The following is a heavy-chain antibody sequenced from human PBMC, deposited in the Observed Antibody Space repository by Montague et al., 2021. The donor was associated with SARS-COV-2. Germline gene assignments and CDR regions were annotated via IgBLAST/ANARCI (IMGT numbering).Heavy chain of an antibody. CDR2: IYHTGIT. CDR1: GDSISSTVYY. D-gene: IGHD3-10*01. CDR3: VRVAWFGELSLADY. V-gene: IGHV4-39*07. J-gene: IGHJ4*02. Sequence: SETLSLTCTVAGDSISSTVYYWGWMRQPPGKRLEWIGTIYHTGITHYNPSLKSRVTLSVDTSENQLSLNVTFVTAADTAVYFCVRVAWFGELSLADYWGQGTLVAVSS.